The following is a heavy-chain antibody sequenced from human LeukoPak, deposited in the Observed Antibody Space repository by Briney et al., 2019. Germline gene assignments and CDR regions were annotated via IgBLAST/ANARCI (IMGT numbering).Heavy chain of an antibody. D-gene: IGHD3-16*01. CDR2: IYYSGST. J-gene: IGHJ1*01. CDR3: ARHSWGLPPAEYFQH. V-gene: IGHV4-39*01. Sequence: SEPRSLTCTVAGGSISSSSYYWGWMRQHPGKGLEWIGSIYYSGSTYYNPSLKSRVTISVDTSKNQFSLKLSSVTAADTAVYYCARHSWGLPPAEYFQHWGQGILVTVSS. CDR1: GGSISSSSYY.